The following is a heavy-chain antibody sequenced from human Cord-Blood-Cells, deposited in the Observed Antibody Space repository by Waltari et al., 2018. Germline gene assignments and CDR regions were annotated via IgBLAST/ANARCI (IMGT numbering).Heavy chain of an antibody. D-gene: IGHD3-9*01. V-gene: IGHV5-51*01. Sequence: EVQLVQSGAEVKKPGESLKISCKGSGYSFTSYWIGWVRQMPGKGLEWMGIIYPGDSDTRYSPYFQGQVTISADKSISTAYLQWSSLKASDTAMYYCARGGYYDILTGYPPDAFDIWGQGTMVTVSS. J-gene: IGHJ3*02. CDR2: IYPGDSDT. CDR1: GYSFTSYW. CDR3: ARGGYYDILTGYPPDAFDI.